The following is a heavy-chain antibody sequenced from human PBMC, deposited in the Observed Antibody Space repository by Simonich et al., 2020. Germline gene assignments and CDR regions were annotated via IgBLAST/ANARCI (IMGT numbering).Heavy chain of an antibody. CDR3: ARSHIAAAGTGYFQH. J-gene: IGHJ1*01. V-gene: IGHV1-2*02. Sequence: QVQLVQSGAEVKKPGASVKVSCKASGYTFTGYYMHWVRQAPGQGLEWIGLNNPNSGGTNYAQKFQGRVTMTRDTSISTAYMELSSLRSDDTAVYYCARSHIAAAGTGYFQHWGQGTLVTVSS. CDR2: NNPNSGGT. CDR1: GYTFTGYY. D-gene: IGHD6-13*01.